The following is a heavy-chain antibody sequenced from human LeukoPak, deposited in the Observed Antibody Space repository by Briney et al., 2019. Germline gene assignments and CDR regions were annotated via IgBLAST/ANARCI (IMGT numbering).Heavy chain of an antibody. J-gene: IGHJ4*02. CDR1: GYTFTSYD. Sequence: ASVKVSCKASGYTFTSYDISWVRQAPGQGLEWMGGIIPIFGTANYAQKFQGRVTITADESTSTAYMELSSLRSEDTAVYYCARERVTMVRGVITDWGQGTLVTVSS. V-gene: IGHV1-69*13. D-gene: IGHD3-10*01. CDR2: IIPIFGTA. CDR3: ARERVTMVRGVITD.